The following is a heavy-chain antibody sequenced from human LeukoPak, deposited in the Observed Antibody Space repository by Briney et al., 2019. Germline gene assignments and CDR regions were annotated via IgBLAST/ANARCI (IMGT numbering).Heavy chain of an antibody. V-gene: IGHV1-24*01. J-gene: IGHJ4*02. CDR2: FDPEDGET. CDR3: ATGGQGGGWYTN. Sequence: ASVKVSCKVSGYTLTELSMHWVRQAPGKGLEGMGGFDPEDGETIYAQKFQGRVTMTEDTSTDTAYMELSSLRSEDTAVYFCATGGQGGGWYTNWGQGTLVTVSS. CDR1: GYTLTELS. D-gene: IGHD6-19*01.